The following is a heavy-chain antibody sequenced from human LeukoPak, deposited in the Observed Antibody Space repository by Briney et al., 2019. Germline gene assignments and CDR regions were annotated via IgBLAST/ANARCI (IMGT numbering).Heavy chain of an antibody. CDR2: ISAYNGNT. D-gene: IGHD1-26*01. CDR1: GYTFTSYG. J-gene: IGHJ4*02. Sequence: ASVKVSCKASGYTFTSYGISWVRQAPGQGLEWMGWISAYNGNTNYAQKLQGRVTMTTDTSTSTVYMELSSLRSEDTAVYYCARATSGSQWGEFDYWGQGTLVTVSS. CDR3: ARATSGSQWGEFDY. V-gene: IGHV1-18*01.